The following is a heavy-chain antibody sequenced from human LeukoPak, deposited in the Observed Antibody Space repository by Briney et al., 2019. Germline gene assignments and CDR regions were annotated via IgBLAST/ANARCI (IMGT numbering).Heavy chain of an antibody. D-gene: IGHD2/OR15-2a*01. Sequence: PGGSLRLSCAASGFTFSSYGMHWVRQAPGKGLEWVAVIWYDGSNKYYADSVKGRFTISRDNSKNTLYLQMNSLRAEDTAVYYCARGEYPVIGMDVWGQGTTVTVSS. V-gene: IGHV3-33*01. CDR2: IWYDGSNK. J-gene: IGHJ6*02. CDR1: GFTFSSYG. CDR3: ARGEYPVIGMDV.